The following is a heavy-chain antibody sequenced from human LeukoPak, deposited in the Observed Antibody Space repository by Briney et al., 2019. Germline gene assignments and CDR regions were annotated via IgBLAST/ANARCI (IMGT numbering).Heavy chain of an antibody. Sequence: PGGSLRLSCAASGFLFSNYGMHWVRRAPGKRVDWVVVIWYDVSYKYYADSVKGRFTISRNNSKNTLYLQMNSLRAEDTAIYYCAKVVQYTASTGTGLDYWGQGTLVTVSS. D-gene: IGHD6-13*01. CDR2: IWYDVSYK. CDR1: GFLFSNYG. CDR3: AKVVQYTASTGTGLDY. J-gene: IGHJ4*02. V-gene: IGHV3-33*06.